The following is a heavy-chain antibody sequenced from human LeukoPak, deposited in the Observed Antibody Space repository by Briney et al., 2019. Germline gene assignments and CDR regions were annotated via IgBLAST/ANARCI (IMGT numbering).Heavy chain of an antibody. CDR3: AKENATTRFDF. Sequence: SETLSLTCALSVGSIIITNWWSWFRHSPGKGLEWIGEISHSGSTNYNPSLENRVTMSLDKSKNQFSLKLSSVTAAETAVYFFAKENATTRFDFWGQGTLVTVSS. V-gene: IGHV4-4*02. J-gene: IGHJ4*02. D-gene: IGHD1-1*01. CDR1: VGSIIITNW. CDR2: ISHSGST.